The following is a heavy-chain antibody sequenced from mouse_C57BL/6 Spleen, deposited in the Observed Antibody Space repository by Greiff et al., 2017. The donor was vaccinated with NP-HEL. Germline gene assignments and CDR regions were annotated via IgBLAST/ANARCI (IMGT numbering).Heavy chain of an antibody. J-gene: IGHJ2*01. D-gene: IGHD4-1*01. Sequence: QVQLQQSGAELVRPGASVTLSCKASGYTFTDYEMHWVKQTPVHGLEWIGAIDPETGGTAYNQKFKGKAILTADKSSSTAYMELRSLTSEDSAVYYCTRLRDWDGSYFDYWGQGTTLTVSS. CDR1: GYTFTDYE. V-gene: IGHV1-15*01. CDR3: TRLRDWDGSYFDY. CDR2: IDPETGGT.